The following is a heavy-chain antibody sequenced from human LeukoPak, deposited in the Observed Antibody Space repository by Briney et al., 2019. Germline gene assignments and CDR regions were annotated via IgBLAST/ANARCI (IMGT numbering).Heavy chain of an antibody. V-gene: IGHV4-4*07. CDR1: GGSISSYY. CDR3: AIERLRLGELSGYFDY. Sequence: SETLSLTCTVSGGSISSYYWSWIRQPAGKGLEWIGRIYTSGSTNYNPSLKSRVTISVDTSKNQFSLKLSSVTAADTAVYYCAIERLRLGELSGYFDYWGQGTLVTVSS. J-gene: IGHJ4*02. D-gene: IGHD3-16*02. CDR2: IYTSGST.